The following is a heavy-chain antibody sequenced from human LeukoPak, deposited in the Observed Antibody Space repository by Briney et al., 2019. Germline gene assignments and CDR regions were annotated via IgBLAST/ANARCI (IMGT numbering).Heavy chain of an antibody. CDR3: AKDLAGGAFDY. J-gene: IGHJ4*02. CDR2: ISWNSGSI. CDR1: GFTFDDYA. Sequence: PGRSPRLSCAASGFTFDDYAMHWVRQAPGKGLEWVSGISWNSGSIGYADSVKGRFTISRDNAKNSLYLQMNSLRAEDTALYYCAKDLAGGAFDYWGQGTLVTVSS. V-gene: IGHV3-9*01. D-gene: IGHD3-10*01.